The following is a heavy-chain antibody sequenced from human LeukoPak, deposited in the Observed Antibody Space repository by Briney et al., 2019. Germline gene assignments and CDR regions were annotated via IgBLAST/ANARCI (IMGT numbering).Heavy chain of an antibody. Sequence: GGSLRLSCADSGYTLSNYYMHWVRQAPGKGPVWVSRINSDGSETRYADSVKGRFTISRDNAKNTVYLQMNSLRADDTAVYYCARYGDYVIWGQGTLVTVSS. CDR2: INSDGSET. CDR1: GYTLSNYY. J-gene: IGHJ4*02. V-gene: IGHV3-74*01. D-gene: IGHD4-17*01. CDR3: ARYGDYVI.